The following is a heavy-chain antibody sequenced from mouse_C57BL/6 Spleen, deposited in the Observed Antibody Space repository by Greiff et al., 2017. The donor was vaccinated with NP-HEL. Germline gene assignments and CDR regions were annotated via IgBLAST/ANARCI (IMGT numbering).Heavy chain of an antibody. CDR2: IYPGSGST. D-gene: IGHD2-5*01. V-gene: IGHV1-55*01. CDR3: ARYNSNYAWFAY. CDR1: GYTFTSYW. Sequence: QVQLQQPGAELVKPGASVKMSCKASGYTFTSYWITWVKQRPGQGLEWIGDIYPGSGSTNYNEKFKSKATLTVDTSSSTAYMQLSSLISEDSAVYYCARYNSNYAWFAYWGQGTLVTVSA. J-gene: IGHJ3*01.